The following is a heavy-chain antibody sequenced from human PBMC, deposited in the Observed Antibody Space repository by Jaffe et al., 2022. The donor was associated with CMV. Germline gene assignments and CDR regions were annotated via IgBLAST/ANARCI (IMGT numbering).Heavy chain of an antibody. CDR1: GGSISSYY. J-gene: IGHJ6*03. CDR3: AREGYSYGSSYYYYYYMDV. D-gene: IGHD5-18*01. CDR2: IYYSGST. Sequence: QVQLQESGPGLVKPSETLSLTCTVSGGSISSYYWSWIRQPPGKGLEWIGYIYYSGSTNYNPSLKSRVTISVDTSKNQFSLKLSSVTAADTAVYYCAREGYSYGSSYYYYYYMDVWGKGTTVTVSS. V-gene: IGHV4-59*01.